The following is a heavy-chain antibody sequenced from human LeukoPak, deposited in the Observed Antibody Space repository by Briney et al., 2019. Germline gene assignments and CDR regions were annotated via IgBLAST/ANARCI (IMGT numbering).Heavy chain of an antibody. D-gene: IGHD3-22*01. V-gene: IGHV1-2*02. CDR1: GYTFTAYY. CDR2: INPNSGGT. CDR3: ARDYYDSSGFGAFDI. Sequence: GASVKVSCKASGYTFTAYYMHWVRQAPGQGLEWMGWINPNSGGTNYAQKFQGRVTMTRDTSISPAYMELSRLRSDDTAVYYCARDYYDSSGFGAFDIWGQGTMVTVSS. J-gene: IGHJ3*02.